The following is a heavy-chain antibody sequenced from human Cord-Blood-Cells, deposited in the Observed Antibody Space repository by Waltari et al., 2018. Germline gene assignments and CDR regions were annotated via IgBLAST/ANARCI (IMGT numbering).Heavy chain of an antibody. CDR1: GGPLSSSSSY. Sequence: QLQLQESGPGLVTPSETLSLTCTVSGGPLSSSSSYWGWILQPPGKGLEWIGSIYYSGVTYYNPSLKSRVTISVDTSKNQFSLKLSSVTAADTAVYYCARHVGSGGVKRTYNWFDPWGQGTLVTVSS. D-gene: IGHD3-16*01. CDR3: ARHVGSGGVKRTYNWFDP. V-gene: IGHV4-39*07. CDR2: IYYSGVT. J-gene: IGHJ5*02.